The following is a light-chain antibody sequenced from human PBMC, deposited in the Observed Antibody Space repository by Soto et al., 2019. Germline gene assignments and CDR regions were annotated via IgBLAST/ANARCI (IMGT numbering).Light chain of an antibody. CDR3: QTYDKAPWT. CDR2: GAS. V-gene: IGKV1-27*01. Sequence: DIQMTQSPSSLSASVGDRVTITCRASQYIHTHLAWYQQKPGNSPKLLVYGASTLHSGVPSRFSASGSGTDFIPPISSLQSEDVATYYCQTYDKAPWTFGPGTRV. CDR1: QYIHTH. J-gene: IGKJ1*01.